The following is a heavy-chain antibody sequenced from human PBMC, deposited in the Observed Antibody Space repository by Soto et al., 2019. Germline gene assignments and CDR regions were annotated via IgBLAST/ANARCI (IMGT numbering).Heavy chain of an antibody. CDR3: ARTRDYYGSGSYYRTYYYYYGMDV. D-gene: IGHD3-10*01. CDR2: INHSGST. V-gene: IGHV4-34*01. Sequence: SETLSLTCAVYGGSFSCYYWSWIRQPPGKGLEWIGEINHSGSTNYNPSLKSRVTISVDTSKNQFSLKLSSVTAADTAVYYCARTRDYYGSGSYYRTYYYYYGMDVWGQGTTVTVSS. J-gene: IGHJ6*02. CDR1: GGSFSCYY.